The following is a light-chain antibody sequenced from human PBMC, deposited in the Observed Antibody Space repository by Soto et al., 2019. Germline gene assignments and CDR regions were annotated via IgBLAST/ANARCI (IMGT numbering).Light chain of an antibody. CDR3: QQYNSYSWT. Sequence: DIQMTQSPSTLSASVGDRVTITCRASQRISSWLAWYQQKPGKAHKLLIYKASSLESGVPARFSGSGSGTEFTLTISSLQPDDFATYYCQQYNSYSWTFGQGTKVEIK. CDR1: QRISSW. J-gene: IGKJ1*01. CDR2: KAS. V-gene: IGKV1-5*03.